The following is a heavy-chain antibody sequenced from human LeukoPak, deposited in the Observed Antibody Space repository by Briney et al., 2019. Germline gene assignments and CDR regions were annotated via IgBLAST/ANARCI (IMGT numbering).Heavy chain of an antibody. CDR2: INWNGGST. J-gene: IGHJ4*02. CDR3: ARETGGWYGDFDY. CDR1: GFTIDDNG. Sequence: GGSLRLSCAASGFTIDDNGMSWVRQARGKGLEWVSGINWNGGSTGYADSVKGRFTISRDNAKNSLYLQMNSLRAEDTALYYCARETGGWYGDFDYWGQGTLVTVSS. D-gene: IGHD6-19*01. V-gene: IGHV3-20*04.